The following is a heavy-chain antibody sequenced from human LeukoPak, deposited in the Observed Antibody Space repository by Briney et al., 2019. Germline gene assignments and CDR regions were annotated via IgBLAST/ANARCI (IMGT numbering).Heavy chain of an antibody. CDR3: ARHANYYDRHYYFFDY. CDR1: GFTFSSYD. J-gene: IGHJ4*02. V-gene: IGHV3-13*01. CDR2: IGTAGDT. Sequence: GGSLRLSCAASGFTFSSYDMHWVRQATGKGLEWVSAIGTAGDTYYPGSVKGRFTISRENAKNSLYLQMNGLRAEDTAVYYCARHANYYDRHYYFFDYWGQGALVTVSS. D-gene: IGHD3-22*01.